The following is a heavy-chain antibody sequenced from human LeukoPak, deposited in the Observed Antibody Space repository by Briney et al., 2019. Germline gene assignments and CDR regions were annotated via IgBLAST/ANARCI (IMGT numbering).Heavy chain of an antibody. D-gene: IGHD3-22*01. J-gene: IGHJ4*02. Sequence: PGGSLRLSCAVSGFTFSSYWMSWVRQAPGKGLEWVSSISGSSTDIYYADSVRGRFTISRDNAKNSLYLQINSLRAEDTAIYYCARRGYYDSSGYDYWGQGTLVTVSS. V-gene: IGHV3-21*01. CDR3: ARRGYYDSSGYDY. CDR2: ISGSSTDI. CDR1: GFTFSSYW.